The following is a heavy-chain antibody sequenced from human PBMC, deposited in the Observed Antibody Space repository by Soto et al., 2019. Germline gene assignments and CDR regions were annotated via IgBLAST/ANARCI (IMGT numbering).Heavy chain of an antibody. V-gene: IGHV4-59*01. CDR3: ARDRATAFGFDH. CDR2: IYYSGST. J-gene: IGHJ5*02. Sequence: PSETLSLTCTVSGGSISSYYWSWIRQPPGKGLEWIGYIYYSGSTNYNPSLKSRVTISVDTSKNQFSLKLSSVTAADTAVYYCARDRATAFGFDHWGQGTLVTVSS. CDR1: GGSISSYY. D-gene: IGHD5-18*01.